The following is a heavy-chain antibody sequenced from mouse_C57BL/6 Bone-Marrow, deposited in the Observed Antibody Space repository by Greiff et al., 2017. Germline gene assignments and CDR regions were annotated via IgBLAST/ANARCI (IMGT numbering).Heavy chain of an antibody. D-gene: IGHD1-1*01. Sequence: QVQLKQSGAELVKPGASVKISCKASGYAFSSYWMNWVKQRPGTGLEWIGQIYPGDGDTNYNGKFKGKATLTADKSSSTAYMQLSSLTSEDSAVYFCARDNYYGSSYEAWFAYWGQGTLVTVSA. J-gene: IGHJ3*01. CDR3: ARDNYYGSSYEAWFAY. CDR2: IYPGDGDT. V-gene: IGHV1-80*01. CDR1: GYAFSSYW.